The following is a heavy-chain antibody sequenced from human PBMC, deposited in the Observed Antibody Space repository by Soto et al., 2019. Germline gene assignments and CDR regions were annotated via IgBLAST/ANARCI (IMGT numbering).Heavy chain of an antibody. CDR2: INHSGST. J-gene: IGHJ6*02. D-gene: IGHD6-6*01. CDR1: GGSFSGYY. V-gene: IGHV4-34*01. CDR3: ARGPPAARPAAYYYYGMDV. Sequence: SETLSLTCAVYGGSFSGYYWSWIRQPPGKGLEWIGEINHSGSTNYNPSLKSRVTISVDTSKNQFSLKLSSVTAADTAVYYCARGPPAARPAAYYYYGMDVWGQGTAVTVSS.